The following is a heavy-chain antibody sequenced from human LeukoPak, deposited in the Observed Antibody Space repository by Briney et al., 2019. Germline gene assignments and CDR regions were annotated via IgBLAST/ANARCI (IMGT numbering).Heavy chain of an antibody. V-gene: IGHV3-23*01. D-gene: IGHD6-13*01. CDR1: GFTFSSYA. Sequence: GGSLRLSCAASGFTFSSYAMSLVRQAPGKGLEWVSAISGSGGSTYYADSVKGRFTISRDNSKNTLYLQMNSLRAEDTAVYYCAKGSSSWSRKPTHFDYWGQGTLVTVSS. CDR3: AKGSSSWSRKPTHFDY. CDR2: ISGSGGST. J-gene: IGHJ4*02.